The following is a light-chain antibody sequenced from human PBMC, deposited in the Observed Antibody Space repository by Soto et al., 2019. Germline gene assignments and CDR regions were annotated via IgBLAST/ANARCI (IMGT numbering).Light chain of an antibody. V-gene: IGKV3-20*01. CDR2: GAS. CDR1: QSVSSSY. CDR3: HQYGSSPYT. J-gene: IGKJ2*01. Sequence: EIVLTQSPGTLSLSPGERATLSCRASQSVSSSYLAWYQQKPGQAPRLLIYGASSRATGIPDRFSGSGSGXDFXLTISRLEPEDFAVYYCHQYGSSPYTFGQGTKLEIK.